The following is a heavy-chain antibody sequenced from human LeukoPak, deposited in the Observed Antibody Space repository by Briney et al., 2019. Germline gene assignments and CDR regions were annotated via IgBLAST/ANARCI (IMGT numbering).Heavy chain of an antibody. CDR3: AELGITMIGGV. D-gene: IGHD3-10*02. CDR2: ISSSGSTI. CDR1: GGSFSGYY. Sequence: LSLTCAVYGGSFSGYYWSWIRQPPGKGLEWVSYISSSGSTIYYADSVKGRFTISRDNAKNSLYLQMNSQRAEDTAVYYCAELGITMIGGVWGKGTTVTISS. J-gene: IGHJ6*04. V-gene: IGHV3-11*04.